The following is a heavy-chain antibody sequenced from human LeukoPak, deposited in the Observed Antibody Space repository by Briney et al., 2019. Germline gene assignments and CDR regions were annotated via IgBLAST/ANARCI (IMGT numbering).Heavy chain of an antibody. Sequence: SETLSLTCTVSGGSISSSSYYWGWIPQPPGKGLEWIGSIYYSGSTYYNPSLKSLVTISVDTYKNQFSLKLRCVTAADTAVYYCARLSMRRGMDVWGQGTTVTVSS. CDR2: IYYSGST. CDR3: ARLSMRRGMDV. D-gene: IGHD3-22*01. V-gene: IGHV4-39*01. CDR1: GGSISSSSYY. J-gene: IGHJ6*02.